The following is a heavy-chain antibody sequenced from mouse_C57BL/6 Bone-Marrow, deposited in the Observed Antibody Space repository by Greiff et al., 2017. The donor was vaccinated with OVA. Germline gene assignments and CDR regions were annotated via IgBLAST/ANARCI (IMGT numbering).Heavy chain of an antibody. Sequence: QVHVKQSGAELAKPGASVKLSCKASGYTFTSYWMHWVKQRPGQGLEWIGYINPSSGYTKYNQKFKDKATLTADKSSSTAYMQLSSLTYEDSAVYYCASPPYYYYGSSYHFAYWGQGTLVTVSA. V-gene: IGHV1-7*01. CDR1: GYTFTSYW. J-gene: IGHJ3*01. CDR2: INPSSGYT. CDR3: ASPPYYYYGSSYHFAY. D-gene: IGHD1-1*01.